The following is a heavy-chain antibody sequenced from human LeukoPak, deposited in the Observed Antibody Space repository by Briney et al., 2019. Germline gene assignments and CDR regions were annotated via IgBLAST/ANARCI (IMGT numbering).Heavy chain of an antibody. CDR2: IYPSGNT. Sequence: SQTLSFTSTVYGVSISRGSHYWSWIRQPAGKGLEWIGRIYPSGNTNYNPSLKSRVTISLDTSKNQFSLILRSVTATDTAMYYCARDGVVTMELDYWGQGTLVTVSS. J-gene: IGHJ4*02. CDR3: ARDGVVTMELDY. CDR1: GVSISRGSHY. D-gene: IGHD4/OR15-4a*01. V-gene: IGHV4-61*02.